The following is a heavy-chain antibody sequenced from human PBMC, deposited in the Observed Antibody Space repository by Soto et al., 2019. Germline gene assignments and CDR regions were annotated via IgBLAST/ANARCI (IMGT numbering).Heavy chain of an antibody. CDR3: ARERKQWLVVRGWFDP. CDR1: GFTFSSYS. CDR2: ISSSSSTI. D-gene: IGHD6-19*01. J-gene: IGHJ5*02. V-gene: IGHV3-48*01. Sequence: GGSLRLSCAASGFTFSSYSMNWVRQAPGKGLEWVSYISSSSSTIYYADSVKGRFTISRDNAKNSLYLQMNSLRAEDTAVYYCARERKQWLVVRGWFDPWGQGTLVTVSS.